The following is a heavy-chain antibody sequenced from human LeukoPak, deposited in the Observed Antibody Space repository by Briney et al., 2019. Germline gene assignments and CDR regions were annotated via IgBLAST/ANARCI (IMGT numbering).Heavy chain of an antibody. CDR2: ISGSSAAI. V-gene: IGHV3-48*01. D-gene: IGHD6-13*01. J-gene: IGHJ6*03. CDR3: ARDPSRGYNYYSYMDV. CDR1: GFNFSPYT. Sequence: GGSLRLSCAASGFNFSPYTMNWVRQAPGKGLEWVSYISGSSAAIYYADSVEGRFTISRDKAKNSLYLQMNSLRAEDTAVYHCARDPSRGYNYYSYMDVWGKGTTVTVSS.